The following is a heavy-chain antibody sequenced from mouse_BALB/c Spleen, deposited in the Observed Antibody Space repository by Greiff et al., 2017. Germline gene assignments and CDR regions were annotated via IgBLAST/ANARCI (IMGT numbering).Heavy chain of an antibody. J-gene: IGHJ3*01. D-gene: IGHD2-1*01. CDR2: ISSGSSTI. CDR1: GFTFSSFG. V-gene: IGHV5-17*02. Sequence: EVQGVESGGGLVQPGGSRKLSCAASGFTFSSFGMHWVRQAPEKGLEWVAYISSGSSTIYYADTVKGRFTISRDNPKNTLFLQMTSLRSEDTAMYYCARGWYYGNYGFAYWGQGTLVTVSA. CDR3: ARGWYYGNYGFAY.